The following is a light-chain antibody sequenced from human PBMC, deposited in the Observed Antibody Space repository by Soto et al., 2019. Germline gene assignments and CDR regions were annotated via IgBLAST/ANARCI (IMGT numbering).Light chain of an antibody. CDR3: QQYGSYSPWT. J-gene: IGKJ1*01. CDR2: KAS. CDR1: QSIGSW. V-gene: IGKV1-5*03. Sequence: DIQMTQSPSTLSASVGDRVTITCRASQSIGSWLAWYQQKPGKAPKLLIYKASSLDSGVPSRFSGSGSGTEFTLTISSLQPDDFASYYCQQYGSYSPWTFGQGTKVEI.